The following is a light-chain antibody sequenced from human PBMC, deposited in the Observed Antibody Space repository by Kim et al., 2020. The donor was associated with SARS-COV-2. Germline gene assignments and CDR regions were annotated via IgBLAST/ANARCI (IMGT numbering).Light chain of an antibody. CDR1: LDIDDS. CDR2: MAT. Sequence: IQMTQSPSSVSASVGDTVTVTCRASLDIDDSLAWYQHKPGKAPKLLVYMATRLESGVPSRFRGSGSGKGFTLRITSLQPEDFRTYFCQQYSTMPLSFGGGTKVDIK. CDR3: QQYSTMPLS. J-gene: IGKJ4*01. V-gene: IGKV1-NL1*01.